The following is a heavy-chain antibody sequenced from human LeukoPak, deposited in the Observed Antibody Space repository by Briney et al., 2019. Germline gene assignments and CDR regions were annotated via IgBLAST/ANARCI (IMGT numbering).Heavy chain of an antibody. CDR3: ARDLGQYYDTSGNWFDP. CDR1: GFTFSSYW. V-gene: IGHV3-7*01. CDR2: IKHEGREK. D-gene: IGHD3-22*01. J-gene: IGHJ5*02. Sequence: GGSLRLSWAAAGFTFSSYWMSWVRQAPGKGREWVANIKHEGREKYYVDSVKGRFTISRDNAKDSLYLQMSSVRAQDTAVYYCARDLGQYYDTSGNWFDPWGQGTLVTVSS.